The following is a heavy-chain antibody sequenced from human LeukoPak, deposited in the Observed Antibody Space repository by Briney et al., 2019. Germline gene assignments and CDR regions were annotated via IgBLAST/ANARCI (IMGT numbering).Heavy chain of an antibody. V-gene: IGHV4-34*01. CDR2: INHSGST. J-gene: IGHJ5*02. CDR1: DGSFSGYY. Sequence: SETLSLTCAVYDGSFSGYYWSWIRQPPGKGLERIGEINHSGSTNYNPSLMSRVTISVDTSKNQFSLRLSSVTAADTAVYYCARGPDSGSYCAWFDPWGQGTLVTVSS. CDR3: ARGPDSGSYCAWFDP. D-gene: IGHD1-26*01.